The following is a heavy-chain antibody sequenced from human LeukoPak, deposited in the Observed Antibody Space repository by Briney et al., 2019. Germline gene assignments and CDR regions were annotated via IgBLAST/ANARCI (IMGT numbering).Heavy chain of an antibody. CDR3: VRESTSVTRFGMDV. J-gene: IGHJ6*01. CDR1: GFTFTSYW. CDR2: INSDGSTT. D-gene: IGHD4-17*01. V-gene: IGHV3-74*01. Sequence: GRSLRPSCAVSGFTFTSYWTHWVRQGPGKGLVWVSHINSDGSTTRYAGPVKGRFIISRDNDKNTLYLQMSSLRVEDTAVFYCVRESTSVTRFGMDVWGQGTTVTVST.